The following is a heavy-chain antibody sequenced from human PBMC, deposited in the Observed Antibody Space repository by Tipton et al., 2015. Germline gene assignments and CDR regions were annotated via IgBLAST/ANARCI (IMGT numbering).Heavy chain of an antibody. Sequence: TLSLTCTVSGGSISSSSYYWGWIRQPPGKGLECIGNIHYSGSTNYNPSLKSRVTISVDTSKNQFSLNLSSVTAADTAVYYCARGGNNWFDPWGQGTLVTVSS. D-gene: IGHD2-15*01. V-gene: IGHV4-39*07. CDR1: GGSISSSSYY. CDR3: ARGGNNWFDP. CDR2: IHYSGST. J-gene: IGHJ5*02.